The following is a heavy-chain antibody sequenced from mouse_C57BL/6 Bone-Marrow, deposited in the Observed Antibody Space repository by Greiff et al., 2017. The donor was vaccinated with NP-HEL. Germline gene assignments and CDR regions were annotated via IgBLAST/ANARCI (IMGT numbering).Heavy chain of an antibody. Sequence: PGQGLEWIGEIDPSDSYTNYNQKFKGKATLTVDTSSSTAYMQLSSLTSEDSAVYYCARENYSNYEGYFDVWGTGTTVTVSS. J-gene: IGHJ1*03. D-gene: IGHD2-5*01. V-gene: IGHV1-50*01. CDR2: IDPSDSYT. CDR3: ARENYSNYEGYFDV.